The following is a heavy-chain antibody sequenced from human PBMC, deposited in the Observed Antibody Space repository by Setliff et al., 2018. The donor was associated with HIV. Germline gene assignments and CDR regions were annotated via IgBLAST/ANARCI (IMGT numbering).Heavy chain of an antibody. D-gene: IGHD3-22*01. CDR1: GFTLSEVS. CDR3: AKRRVPTYYDSGGYLGAWQHTFDS. J-gene: IGHJ4*02. CDR2: FDPQDGET. V-gene: IGHV1-24*01. Sequence: GASVKVSCKVFGFTLSEVSIHWVRQAPGKGLEWMGYFDPQDGETVYAQKFQGRVTLTEDTSTGTAYMELSGLRSEDTAVYYSAKRRVPTYYDSGGYLGAWQHTFDSWGQGTLVTVSS.